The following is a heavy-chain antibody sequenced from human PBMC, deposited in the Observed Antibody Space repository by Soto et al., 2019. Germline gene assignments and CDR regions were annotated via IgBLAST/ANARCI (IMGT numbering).Heavy chain of an antibody. V-gene: IGHV3-9*01. Sequence: EVQLVESGGGSLQPGRSLRLSCAASGFTFADYGMHWVRQPPGKGLEWVAGISRTSDFIGYADSVKGRFTISRDKVKISLDLQMNTPRADDTVLYYCAKDIGKNSTWAAQYCGMDVWGQGTT. CDR3: AKDIGKNSTWAAQYCGMDV. D-gene: IGHD6-13*01. J-gene: IGHJ6*02. CDR1: GFTFADYG. CDR2: ISRTSDFI.